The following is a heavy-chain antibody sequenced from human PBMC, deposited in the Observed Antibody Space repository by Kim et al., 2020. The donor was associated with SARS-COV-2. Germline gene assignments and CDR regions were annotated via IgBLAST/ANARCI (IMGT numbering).Heavy chain of an antibody. V-gene: IGHV6-1*01. D-gene: IGHD3-16*01. CDR3: ARGGVMAYYYAMDV. J-gene: IGHJ6*02. Sequence: VSLISRITVTADTSKNQFSLHLNSVTPEDTAVYYCARGGVMAYYYAMDVWGQGTTVTVSS.